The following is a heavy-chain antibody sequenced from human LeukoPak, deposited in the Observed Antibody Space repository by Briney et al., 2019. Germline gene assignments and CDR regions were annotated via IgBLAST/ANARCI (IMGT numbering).Heavy chain of an antibody. J-gene: IGHJ3*02. V-gene: IGHV3-23*01. CDR1: GFTFSTYA. CDR3: AKSFSSSWTVDAFDI. D-gene: IGHD6-13*01. Sequence: GGSLRLSCAASGFTFSTYAVNWVRQAPGKGLEWVSSISDSGGRTYYADSVKGRFTISRDNSKNTLYLQMNSLRAEDTAMYYCAKSFSSSWTVDAFDIWGQGTMVTVSS. CDR2: ISDSGGRT.